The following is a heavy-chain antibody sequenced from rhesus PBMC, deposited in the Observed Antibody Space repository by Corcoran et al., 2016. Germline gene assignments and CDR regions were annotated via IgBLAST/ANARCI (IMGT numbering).Heavy chain of an antibody. D-gene: IGHD6-25*01. CDR1: GGPIRRSY. J-gene: IGHJ4*01. CDR3: ARDSSGSWTFDY. V-gene: IGHV4-169*02. Sequence: QLQLQESGPGLVKPSETLSVTCAVPGGPIRRSYWSWIRQAPGTGLEWIGYIYGSGSSTNYNPSLKSRVTLSVDTSKNQLSLKLSSVTTADTAVYYCARDSSGSWTFDYWGQGVLVTVSS. CDR2: IYGSGSST.